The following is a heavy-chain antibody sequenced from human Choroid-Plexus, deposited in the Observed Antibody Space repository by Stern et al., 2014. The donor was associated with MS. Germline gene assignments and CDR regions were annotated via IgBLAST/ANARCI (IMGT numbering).Heavy chain of an antibody. Sequence: VQLVESGGGVVQPGRPLRLSCVASGFTLGSCAMHWVRQAPGKGLGWVAGVSYDGSNKYYAASVKGRFTISRDNSQNTLYMQMSSLRPEDTAVYYCAKDRQYLTYFFDHWGQGSLVTVSS. V-gene: IGHV3-30*18. CDR3: AKDRQYLTYFFDH. CDR1: GFTLGSCA. CDR2: VSYDGSNK. J-gene: IGHJ5*02. D-gene: IGHD2/OR15-2a*01.